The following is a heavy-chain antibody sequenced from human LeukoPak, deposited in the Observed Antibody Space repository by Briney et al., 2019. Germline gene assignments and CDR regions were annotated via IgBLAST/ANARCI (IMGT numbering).Heavy chain of an antibody. CDR3: ARDRWASNYDTSGYPGS. CDR1: GFTFTTYS. CDR2: IRISGDSI. J-gene: IGHJ4*02. Sequence: AGGSLRLSCAASGFTFTTYSMGWVRQAAGRGLEWVSSIRISGDSIYYATSAKGRFTISRDDSKNTMYLQMNSLRAEDTAVYYCARDRWASNYDTSGYPGSWGQGTLVTVSS. D-gene: IGHD3-22*01. V-gene: IGHV3-23*01.